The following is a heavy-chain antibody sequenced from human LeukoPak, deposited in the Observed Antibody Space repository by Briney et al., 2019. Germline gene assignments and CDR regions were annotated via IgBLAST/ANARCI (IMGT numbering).Heavy chain of an antibody. D-gene: IGHD1-1*01. Sequence: GGSLRLSCAASGFTFSSYAMSWVRQAPGMGLEWVSAISGSGGSTYYADSVKGRFTISRDNSKNTLYLQMNSLRVEDTAVFYCAKVTRQYYFDYWGQGTLVTVSS. J-gene: IGHJ4*02. V-gene: IGHV3-23*01. CDR3: AKVTRQYYFDY. CDR2: ISGSGGST. CDR1: GFTFSSYA.